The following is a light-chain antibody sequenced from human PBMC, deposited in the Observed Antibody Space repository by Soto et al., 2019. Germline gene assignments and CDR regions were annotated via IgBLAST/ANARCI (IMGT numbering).Light chain of an antibody. CDR3: QQYGGSPRT. V-gene: IGKV3-11*01. J-gene: IGKJ1*01. CDR1: QNVDKF. CDR2: DSS. Sequence: EIELTQSPATLSVSAGETATLSCRASQNVDKFLAWYQQRPGQPPRLLIFDSSNRATGVPVRFSGSGSGTVFTLTISRLEPEDFAVYYCQQYGGSPRTFGQGTKVDIK.